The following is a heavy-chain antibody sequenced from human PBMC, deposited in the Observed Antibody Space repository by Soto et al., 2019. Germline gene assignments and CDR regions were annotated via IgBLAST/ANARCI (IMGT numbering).Heavy chain of an antibody. J-gene: IGHJ6*02. CDR3: ARFSRYYYGSGSYYLSDYYGMDV. CDR2: IYPGDSDT. CDR1: GYSFTSYW. V-gene: IGHV5-51*01. Sequence: GESLKISCKGSGYSFTSYWIGWVRQMPGKGLEWMGIIYPGDSDTRYSPSFQGQVTISADKSISTAYLQWSSLKASDTAMYYCARFSRYYYGSGSYYLSDYYGMDVWGQGTTVTVSS. D-gene: IGHD3-10*01.